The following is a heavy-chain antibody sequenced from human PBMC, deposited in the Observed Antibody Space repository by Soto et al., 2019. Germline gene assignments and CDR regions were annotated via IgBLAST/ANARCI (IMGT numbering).Heavy chain of an antibody. CDR2: ISAYNGNT. J-gene: IGHJ6*02. CDR3: TRDRGSTGPIDHSYAMDV. D-gene: IGHD3-16*01. V-gene: IGHV1-18*01. Sequence: ASVKVSCKASGYIFTRYGFSWVRQAPGQGLEWMGWISAYNGNTHYVQKIQGRVTMTTDTSTSTVYMELRSLRSDDTAVYYCTRDRGSTGPIDHSYAMDVWCQGT. CDR1: GYIFTRYG.